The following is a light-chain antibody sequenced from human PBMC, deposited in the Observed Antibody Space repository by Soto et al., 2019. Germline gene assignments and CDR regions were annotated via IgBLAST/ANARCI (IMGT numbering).Light chain of an antibody. CDR2: DAS. J-gene: IGKJ4*01. Sequence: EIVLTQSPATLSLSPGERATLSCSAIQSVSSYLAWYQQKPGQAPRLLIYDASNRATGIPARFSGSGSGTDFTLTISSLEPEDFAVYYCQQRSNWPPGLTFGGGTKVDI. V-gene: IGKV3-11*01. CDR1: QSVSSY. CDR3: QQRSNWPPGLT.